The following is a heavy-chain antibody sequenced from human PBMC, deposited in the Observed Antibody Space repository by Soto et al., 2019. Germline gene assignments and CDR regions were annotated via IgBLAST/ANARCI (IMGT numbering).Heavy chain of an antibody. V-gene: IGHV4-59*12. CDR3: ARERPDGARLDP. CDR1: GDSISSYY. D-gene: IGHD6-6*01. J-gene: IGHJ5*02. Sequence: PSDTLSLTCTVSGDSISSYYWSWIRQPPGKGLEWIGDIYYSGSTHYNPSLKSRVTISVNTSKNQFSLKLSSVTAADTAVYYCARERPDGARLDPWGQGTLVTVSS. CDR2: IYYSGST.